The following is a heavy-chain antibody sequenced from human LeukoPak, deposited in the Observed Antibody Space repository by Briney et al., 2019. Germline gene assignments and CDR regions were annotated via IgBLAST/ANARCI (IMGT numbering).Heavy chain of an antibody. Sequence: PGRSLRLSCSASGFTFSSYAMHWVRQAPGKGLEWVAVISYDGSNKYFADSVKGRFTISRDNSKNTLYLQMNGLRAEDTAVYYCAKDGCRITSCHVLVDPWGQGTLVTASS. V-gene: IGHV3-30*18. CDR3: AKDGCRITSCHVLVDP. CDR2: ISYDGSNK. J-gene: IGHJ5*02. CDR1: GFTFSSYA. D-gene: IGHD2-2*01.